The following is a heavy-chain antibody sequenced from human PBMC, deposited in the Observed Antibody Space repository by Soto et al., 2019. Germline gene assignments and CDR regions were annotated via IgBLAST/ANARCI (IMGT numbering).Heavy chain of an antibody. J-gene: IGHJ6*02. Sequence: EVQLVESGGGLVQPGRSLRLSCAASGFKFDDYAMHWVRQAPGKGLEWVAGISWNSGGIVYADSMKGRFTISRDNAKRSLSLQMNILRAEDTAFYYCAKDCIAVAGFNGMDVWGQGTTVTVSS. CDR3: AKDCIAVAGFNGMDV. CDR1: GFKFDDYA. CDR2: ISWNSGGI. D-gene: IGHD6-19*01. V-gene: IGHV3-9*01.